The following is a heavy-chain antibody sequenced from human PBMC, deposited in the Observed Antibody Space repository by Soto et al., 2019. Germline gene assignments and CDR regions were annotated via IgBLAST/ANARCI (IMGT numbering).Heavy chain of an antibody. V-gene: IGHV1-18*04. Sequence: GPGVKKPGASVKVSCKASGYTFATHGISWVRQAPGQGLEWMGWISVYNGNTNYAQKLQGRVTMTTDTSTTTAYMELRSLRSDDTAVYYCARDGAYSSSNLDYWGQGTLVTVSS. D-gene: IGHD6-6*01. CDR1: GYTFATHG. CDR3: ARDGAYSSSNLDY. J-gene: IGHJ4*02. CDR2: ISVYNGNT.